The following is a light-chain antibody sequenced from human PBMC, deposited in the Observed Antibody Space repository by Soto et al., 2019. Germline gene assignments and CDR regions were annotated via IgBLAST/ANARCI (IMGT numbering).Light chain of an antibody. CDR3: QQYGSSPWT. CDR1: QSLXSCY. V-gene: IGKV3-20*01. J-gene: IGKJ1*01. Sequence: IVLTQSPGTLSLSPGERATLSCRASQSLXSCYLAWYQQKPGQAPRLLXDCASSRATGSPDRLSGSGSATDFTLPISRLEPEDFAVYYCQQYGSSPWTFGQGTKVDIK. CDR2: CAS.